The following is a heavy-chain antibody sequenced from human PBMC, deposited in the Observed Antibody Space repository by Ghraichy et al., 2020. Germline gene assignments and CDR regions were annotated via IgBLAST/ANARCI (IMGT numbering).Heavy chain of an antibody. CDR1: EFTFRSYS. V-gene: IGHV3-7*03. CDR3: VRVSGWGSNWYFDL. Sequence: LPLTCEASEFTFRSYSMIWIRQAPGQGLEWVATIKEDESEKYYVDSVKGRFTISRDNAKNSLYLQMNSLRAEDTGLYYCVRVSGWGSNWYFDLWGRGTRVTVS. D-gene: IGHD6-25*01. CDR2: IKEDESEK. J-gene: IGHJ2*01.